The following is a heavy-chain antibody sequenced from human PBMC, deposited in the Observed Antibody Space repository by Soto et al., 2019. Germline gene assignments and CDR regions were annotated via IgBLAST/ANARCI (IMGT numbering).Heavy chain of an antibody. V-gene: IGHV4-39*07. CDR1: GGSINTNNYS. Sequence: SETLSLTCSVSGGSINTNNYSWGWILQSPAPGPEWIGSIFYNGHANYKPSLRVRVTISQDLSKNQISLKLASKTAPNTAPYYCAAIRGPTRRHIGLGYWRRGPLVTVSS. J-gene: IGHJ4*02. CDR3: AAIRGPTRRHIGLGY. CDR2: IFYNGHA. D-gene: IGHD2-2*01.